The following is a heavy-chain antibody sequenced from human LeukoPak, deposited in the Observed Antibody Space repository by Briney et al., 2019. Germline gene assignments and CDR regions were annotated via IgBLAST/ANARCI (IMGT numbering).Heavy chain of an antibody. CDR3: ARLEDDYVWGSYRYNY. CDR1: GGSISSYY. Sequence: SETLSLTCTVSGGSISSYYWSWIRQPPGKGLEWIGYIYYSGSTNYNPSLKSRVTISVDTSKNQFSLKLSSVTAADTAVYYCARLEDDYVWGSYRYNYWGQGTLVTVSS. V-gene: IGHV4-59*08. D-gene: IGHD3-16*02. J-gene: IGHJ4*02. CDR2: IYYSGST.